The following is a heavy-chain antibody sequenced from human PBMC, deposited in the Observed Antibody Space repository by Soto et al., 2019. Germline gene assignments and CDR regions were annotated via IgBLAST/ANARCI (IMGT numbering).Heavy chain of an antibody. J-gene: IGHJ5*02. CDR3: ARIEPYCSTISCYSGP. CDR2: ISGSGART. Sequence: GGSLRLSFAASGFTFGNYDMSWVRQAPGKGLEWVSAISGSGARTYYADSVQGRFTISRDNSKNTLNLQMNSLRVEDTAVYHCARIEPYCSTISCYSGPWGQGTLVTVSS. V-gene: IGHV3-23*01. D-gene: IGHD2-2*01. CDR1: GFTFGNYD.